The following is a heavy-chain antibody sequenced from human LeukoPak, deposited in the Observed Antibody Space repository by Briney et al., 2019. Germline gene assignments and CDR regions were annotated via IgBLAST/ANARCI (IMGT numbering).Heavy chain of an antibody. CDR2: INHSGST. CDR1: GGSFSGYY. Sequence: SETLSLTCAVYGGSFSGYYWSWIRRPPGKGLEWIGEINHSGSTDYNPSLKSRVTISVDTSKNQFSLKLSSVTAADTAVYYCARQYYYDSSGYYFFDYWGQGTLVTVSS. CDR3: ARQYYYDSSGYYFFDY. V-gene: IGHV4-34*01. J-gene: IGHJ4*02. D-gene: IGHD3-22*01.